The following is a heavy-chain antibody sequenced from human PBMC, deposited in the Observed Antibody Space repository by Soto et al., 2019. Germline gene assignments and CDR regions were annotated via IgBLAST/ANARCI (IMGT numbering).Heavy chain of an antibody. Sequence: QVQLVESGGGVVQPGRSLRLSCAASGFTFSSYDMHWVRQAPGKGLEWVAVISYDGNTKYYADSVKGRFTISRDNSENTLYLQMNSLRGEDTAVYYCAKVLIRGTAVYYYGMDVWGQGTTVAVSS. V-gene: IGHV3-30*18. J-gene: IGHJ6*02. CDR1: GFTFSSYD. D-gene: IGHD6-19*01. CDR2: ISYDGNTK. CDR3: AKVLIRGTAVYYYGMDV.